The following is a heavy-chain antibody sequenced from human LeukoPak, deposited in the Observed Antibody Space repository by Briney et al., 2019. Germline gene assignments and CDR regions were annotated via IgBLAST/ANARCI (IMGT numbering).Heavy chain of an antibody. CDR1: GGSISSSSYY. V-gene: IGHV4-39*07. J-gene: IGHJ4*02. Sequence: SETLSLTCTVSGGSISSSSYYWGWIRQPPGKGLEWIGEINHSGSTNYNPSLKSRVTISVDTSKNQFSLKLSSVTAADTAVYYCARGGGYSYGSFDYWGQGTLVTVSS. CDR2: INHSGST. CDR3: ARGGGYSYGSFDY. D-gene: IGHD5-18*01.